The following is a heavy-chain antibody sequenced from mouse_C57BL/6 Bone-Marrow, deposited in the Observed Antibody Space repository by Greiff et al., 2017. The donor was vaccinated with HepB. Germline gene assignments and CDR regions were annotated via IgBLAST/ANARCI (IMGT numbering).Heavy chain of an antibody. J-gene: IGHJ2*01. CDR1: GFTFSDYG. Sequence: EVQVVESGGGLVKPGGSLKLSCSASGFTFSDYGMHWVRQAPEKGLEWVAYISSGSSTIYYADTVKGRFTISRDNAKNTLFLQMTSLGSEDTAMYYCASTVFDYWGQGTTLTVSS. CDR3: ASTVFDY. V-gene: IGHV5-17*01. CDR2: ISSGSSTI. D-gene: IGHD1-1*01.